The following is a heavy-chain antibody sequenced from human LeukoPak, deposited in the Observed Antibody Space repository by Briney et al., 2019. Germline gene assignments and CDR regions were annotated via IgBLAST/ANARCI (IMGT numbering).Heavy chain of an antibody. CDR3: AREWPMTPYFDY. D-gene: IGHD5-24*01. V-gene: IGHV3-48*03. CDR1: GFTFSSYE. CDR2: ISSSGSTI. J-gene: IGHJ4*02. Sequence: PGGSLRLSCAASGFTFSSYEMNWVRQAPGKGLEWVSYISSSGSTIYYADSVKGRFTISRDNSKNTLYLQMNSLRAEDTAVYYCAREWPMTPYFDYWGQGTLVTVSS.